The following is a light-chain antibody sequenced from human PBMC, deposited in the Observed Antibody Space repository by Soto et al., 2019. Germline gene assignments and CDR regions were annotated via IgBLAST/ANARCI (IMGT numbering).Light chain of an antibody. V-gene: IGLV2-8*01. CDR3: SSYAGINNLGV. CDR2: EVN. CDR1: SSDVGGYKY. Sequence: QSALTQPPSASGSPGQSVTISCTGTSSDVGGYKYVSWYQQHPGKAPKLMIFEVNKRPSGVPDRFSGSKSGNTASLTVSGLQAEEEDADYCSSYAGINNLGVFGTGTKLTVL. J-gene: IGLJ1*01.